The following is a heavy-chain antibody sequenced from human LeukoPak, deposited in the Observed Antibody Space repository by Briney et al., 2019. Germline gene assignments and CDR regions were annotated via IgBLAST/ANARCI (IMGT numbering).Heavy chain of an antibody. CDR1: GFTFSSYG. V-gene: IGHV3-30*18. D-gene: IGHD2-2*01. Sequence: PGGSLRLSCAASGFTFSSYGMHWVRQAPGKGPEWVAVISYDGSNKYYADSVKGRFTISGDNSKNTLYLQMNSLRAEDTAVYYCAKEPGYCSSTSCPGGVFSYGMDVWGKGTTVTVSS. CDR2: ISYDGSNK. CDR3: AKEPGYCSSTSCPGGVFSYGMDV. J-gene: IGHJ6*04.